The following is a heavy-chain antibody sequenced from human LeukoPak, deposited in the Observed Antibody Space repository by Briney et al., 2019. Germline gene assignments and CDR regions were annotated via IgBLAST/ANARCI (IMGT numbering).Heavy chain of an antibody. D-gene: IGHD3-10*01. V-gene: IGHV3-20*04. Sequence: RPGGSLRLSCAASGFTFDDYGMSWVRQAPGKGPEWVSGINWNGGSTGYADSVKGRFTISRDNAKNSLYLQMNSLRVEDTAVYYCATGWFGELLFDYWGQGTLVTVSS. CDR1: GFTFDDYG. CDR3: ATGWFGELLFDY. CDR2: INWNGGST. J-gene: IGHJ4*02.